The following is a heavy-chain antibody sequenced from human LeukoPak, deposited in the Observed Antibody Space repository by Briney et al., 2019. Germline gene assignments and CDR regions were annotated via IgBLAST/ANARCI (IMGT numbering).Heavy chain of an antibody. CDR2: IRYDGSNK. Sequence: GGSLRLSCAASGFTFSSYSMNWVRQAPGKGLEWVAFIRYDGSNKYYADSVKGRFTISRDNSKNTLYLQMNSLRAEDTAVYYCAKGLSYYDILTGFYWGQGTLVTVSS. CDR1: GFTFSSYS. V-gene: IGHV3-30*02. J-gene: IGHJ4*02. D-gene: IGHD3-9*01. CDR3: AKGLSYYDILTGFY.